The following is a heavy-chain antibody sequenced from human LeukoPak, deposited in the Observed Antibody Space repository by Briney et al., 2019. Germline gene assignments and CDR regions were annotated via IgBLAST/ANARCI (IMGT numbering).Heavy chain of an antibody. CDR2: ISSSGSTI. CDR3: ARVAGTSGYSYGFPYFDY. CDR1: GFTFSSYE. V-gene: IGHV3-48*03. D-gene: IGHD5-18*01. J-gene: IGHJ4*02. Sequence: QPGGSLILSCAASGFTFSSYEMNWVRQAPGKGLEWVSYISSSGSTIYYADSVKGRFTISRDNAKNSLYLQMNSLRAEDTAVYYCARVAGTSGYSYGFPYFDYWGQGTLVTVSS.